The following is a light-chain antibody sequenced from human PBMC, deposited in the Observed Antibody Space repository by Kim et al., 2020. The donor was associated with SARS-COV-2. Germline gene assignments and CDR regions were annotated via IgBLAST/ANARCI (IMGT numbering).Light chain of an antibody. CDR2: GKN. V-gene: IGLV3-19*01. J-gene: IGLJ2*01. CDR1: SLRSYY. CDR3: NSRDSNDNVV. Sequence: VAMGQTVRITCQGDSLRSYYATWYQQKPGQAPILVIYGKNNRPSGIPDRFSGSSSGNTASLTITGTQAGDEADYYCNSRDSNDNVVFGGGTKVTVL.